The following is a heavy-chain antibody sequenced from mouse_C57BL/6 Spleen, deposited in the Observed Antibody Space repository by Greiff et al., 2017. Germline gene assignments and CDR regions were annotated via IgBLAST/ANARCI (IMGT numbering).Heavy chain of an antibody. CDR3: ARLRQYFDV. J-gene: IGHJ1*03. V-gene: IGHV5-4*01. CDR1: GFTFSSYA. Sequence: EVHLVESGGGLVKPGGSLKLSCAASGFTFSSYAMSWVRQTPEKRLEWVATISDGGSYTYYPDNVKGRFTISRDNAKNNLYLQMSHLKSEDTAMYYCARLRQYFDVWGTGTTVTVSS. CDR2: ISDGGSYT. D-gene: IGHD2-12*01.